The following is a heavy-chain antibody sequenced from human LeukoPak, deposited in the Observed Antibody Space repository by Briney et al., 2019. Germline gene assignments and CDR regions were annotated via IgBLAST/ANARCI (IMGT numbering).Heavy chain of an antibody. J-gene: IGHJ4*02. CDR3: AKVAPLYYDSSGYYYPSRWYFDY. Sequence: PGGSLRLSCAASGFTFDDYAMHWVRQAPGKGLEWVSGISWNSVTKGYADSVKGRFTISRDNAKNSLYLQMNSLRAEDTALYYCAKVAPLYYDSSGYYYPSRWYFDYWGQGTLVTVSS. CDR1: GFTFDDYA. CDR2: ISWNSVTK. V-gene: IGHV3-9*01. D-gene: IGHD3-22*01.